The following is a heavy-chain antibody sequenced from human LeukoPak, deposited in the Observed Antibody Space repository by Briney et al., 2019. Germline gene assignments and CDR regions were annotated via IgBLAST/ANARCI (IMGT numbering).Heavy chain of an antibody. J-gene: IGHJ3*02. CDR1: GYTFTTYG. Sequence: GASVKVSCKASGYTFTTYGITWVRQAPGLGLEWMGWISAYNGNTNYAQKLQGRVTLTTDTSTSTAYMELRSLRSDDTAVYYCARRIESASPPLGTFEIWGQGTMVTVSS. V-gene: IGHV1-18*01. D-gene: IGHD2-21*01. CDR2: ISAYNGNT. CDR3: ARRIESASPPLGTFEI.